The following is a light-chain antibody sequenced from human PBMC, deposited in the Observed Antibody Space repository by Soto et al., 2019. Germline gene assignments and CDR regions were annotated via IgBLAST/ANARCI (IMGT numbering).Light chain of an antibody. V-gene: IGLV2-8*01. Sequence: QSALTQPLSASGSPGQSVTISCTGTSSDVGGYNYVSWYQQQSGKAPKLMIYEVSKRPSGVPDRFSGSKSGNTASLTVSGLQAEDEADYYCSSYAGSNTVVFGGGTKVTVL. CDR3: SSYAGSNTVV. CDR2: EVS. J-gene: IGLJ2*01. CDR1: SSDVGGYNY.